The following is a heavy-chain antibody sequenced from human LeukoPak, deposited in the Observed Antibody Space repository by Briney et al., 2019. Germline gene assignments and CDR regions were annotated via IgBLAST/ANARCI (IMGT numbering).Heavy chain of an antibody. D-gene: IGHD6-19*01. V-gene: IGHV4-4*07. CDR2: FYTSGSA. CDR3: AKVAGSRYFDI. Sequence: SETLSLTCTVSGGSVSTYYWSWIRQPAGKGLEWIGRFYTSGSASYNPSLKSRVSMSVDTSKNQFSLNLTSVTAADTAVYYCAKVAGSRYFDIWGRGTLVTVSS. CDR1: GGSVSTYY. J-gene: IGHJ2*01.